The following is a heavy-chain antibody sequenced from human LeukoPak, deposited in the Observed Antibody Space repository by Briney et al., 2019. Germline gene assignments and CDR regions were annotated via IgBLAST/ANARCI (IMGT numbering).Heavy chain of an antibody. V-gene: IGHV4-61*02. D-gene: IGHD1-26*01. CDR2: IYTSGST. CDR3: ASSGSYWSPHGY. Sequence: SETLSLTCTVSGGSISSGSYHWSWIRQPAGTGLEWIGRIYTSGSTKYNPSLKSRVTISVDTSKNQFSLKLSSVTAADTAVYYCASSGSYWSPHGYWCQGTLVTVSS. CDR1: GGSISSGSYH. J-gene: IGHJ4*02.